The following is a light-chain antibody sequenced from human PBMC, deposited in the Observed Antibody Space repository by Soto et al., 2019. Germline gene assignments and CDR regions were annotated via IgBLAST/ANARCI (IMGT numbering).Light chain of an antibody. CDR1: QSVSSY. J-gene: IGKJ3*01. CDR2: DAS. Sequence: EIVLTQSPATLSLSPGERATLSCRASQSVSSYLAWYQQKPGQAPRLLIYDASNRATGIPARFSGSWSGTDFTRSISSLGPEDFAVYFCQQRSNWRPGSTFGPGTKVYIK. V-gene: IGKV3-11*01. CDR3: QQRSNWRPGST.